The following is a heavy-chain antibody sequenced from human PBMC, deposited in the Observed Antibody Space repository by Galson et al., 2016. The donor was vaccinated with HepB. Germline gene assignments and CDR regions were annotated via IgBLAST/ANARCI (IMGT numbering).Heavy chain of an antibody. D-gene: IGHD3-10*01. Sequence: QSGAEVKKPGQSLKISCKGSGYSFTSYWIGWVRQMPGKGLEWMGIIYPGDSDTRYSPSFQGQVTISVDKSISTAYLQWSSLKASDTAMYYCARLGLGWEFLSYYYGMDVWGQGTTVIVSS. CDR2: IYPGDSDT. J-gene: IGHJ6*02. V-gene: IGHV5-51*01. CDR1: GYSFTSYW. CDR3: ARLGLGWEFLSYYYGMDV.